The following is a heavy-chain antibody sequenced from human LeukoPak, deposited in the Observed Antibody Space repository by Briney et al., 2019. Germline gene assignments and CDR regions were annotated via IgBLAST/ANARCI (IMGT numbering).Heavy chain of an antibody. J-gene: IGHJ4*02. CDR3: ARDMVRGVIAPAGLYY. D-gene: IGHD3-10*01. CDR1: GGSISSGDYY. CDR2: IYYSGST. Sequence: SETQSLTCTVSGGSISSGDYYWSWIRQPPGKGLEWIGYIYYSGSTYYNPSLKSRVTISVDTSKNQFSLKLSSVTAADTAVYYCARDMVRGVIAPAGLYYWGQGTLVTVSS. V-gene: IGHV4-30-4*01.